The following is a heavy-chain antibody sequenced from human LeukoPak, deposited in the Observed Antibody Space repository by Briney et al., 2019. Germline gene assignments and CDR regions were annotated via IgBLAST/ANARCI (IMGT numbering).Heavy chain of an antibody. CDR2: IYHTGST. J-gene: IGHJ4*02. D-gene: IGHD2-21*02. Sequence: SETLSLTCSVSGDSISTDYYWAWIRQPPGKGLEWVGSIYHTGSTYYNPSLKSRGFISIDTSKNQFSLKVISVTAADTAVYYCVRGRSGYGGDSDIASCDHWGLGTLVTVSS. V-gene: IGHV4-38-2*02. CDR3: VRGRSGYGGDSDIASCDH. CDR1: GDSISTDYY.